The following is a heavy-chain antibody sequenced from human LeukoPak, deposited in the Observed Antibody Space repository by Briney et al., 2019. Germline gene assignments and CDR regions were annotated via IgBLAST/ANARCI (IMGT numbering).Heavy chain of an antibody. V-gene: IGHV3-21*01. CDR1: GVTFSSYV. J-gene: IGHJ4*02. CDR2: ISSSSSYI. Sequence: GGSLRLSCAASGVTFSSYVMNWVRQAPGKGLEWVASISSSSSYIYYADSVKGRFTISRDTAKNSLYLQMNSLRADDTAVYYCARVLDSAWYSGYWGQGTLVTVSS. D-gene: IGHD6-19*01. CDR3: ARVLDSAWYSGY.